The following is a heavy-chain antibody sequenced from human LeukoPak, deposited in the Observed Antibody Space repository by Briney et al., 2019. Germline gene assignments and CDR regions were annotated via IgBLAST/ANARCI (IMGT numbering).Heavy chain of an antibody. D-gene: IGHD2-15*01. CDR2: ISSSSGYI. Sequence: GGSLRLSCAASGFTFSYYSMNWVRQAPGKGLEWVSSISSSSGYIYYADSVKGRFTISRDNAKNSLYLQMNSLRAEDSAVYYCARSAFCSGGSCQLDNWGQGTLVPVSS. CDR3: ARSAFCSGGSCQLDN. CDR1: GFTFSYYS. V-gene: IGHV3-21*01. J-gene: IGHJ4*02.